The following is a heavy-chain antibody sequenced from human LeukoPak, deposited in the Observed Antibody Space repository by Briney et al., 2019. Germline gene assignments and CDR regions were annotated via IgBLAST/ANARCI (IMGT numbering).Heavy chain of an antibody. CDR2: ISSSSSTI. CDR1: GFTFSSYS. CDR3: ARRSDSSGYYYDY. D-gene: IGHD3-22*01. J-gene: IGHJ4*02. Sequence: GGSLRLSCAASGFTFSSYSMNWVRQAPGKGLEWVSYISSSSSTIYYADSVKGRFTISRDNAKNSLYLQMNSLRAKDTAVYYCARRSDSSGYYYDYWGQGTLVTVSS. V-gene: IGHV3-48*04.